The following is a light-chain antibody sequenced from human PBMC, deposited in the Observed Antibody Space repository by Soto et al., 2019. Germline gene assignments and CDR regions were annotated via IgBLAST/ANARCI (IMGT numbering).Light chain of an antibody. CDR3: PQSFRARS. Sequence: DIQMTQSPSSLSASVGDRVTITCRASQSISNYLNWYQQKPGKVPKLLIYAASSLQSGVRSRFSGGGSGTAFTLTISSLQVADFATYYGPQSFRARSFGGGTKVEIK. CDR1: QSISNY. CDR2: AAS. V-gene: IGKV1-39*01. J-gene: IGKJ4*01.